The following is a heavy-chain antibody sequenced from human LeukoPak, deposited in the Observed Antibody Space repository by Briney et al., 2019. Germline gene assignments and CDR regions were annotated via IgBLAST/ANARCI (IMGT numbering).Heavy chain of an antibody. J-gene: IGHJ4*02. Sequence: PSETLSLTCTVSGGSISSSSYYWGWIRQPPGKGLEWIGSIYYSGSTYYNPSPKSRVTISLDMSENHFSLKLTSVTAADTAVYYCARGQGTVTTHWGQGTLVTVSS. V-gene: IGHV4-39*02. CDR2: IYYSGST. CDR1: GGSISSSSYY. CDR3: ARGQGTVTTH. D-gene: IGHD4-17*01.